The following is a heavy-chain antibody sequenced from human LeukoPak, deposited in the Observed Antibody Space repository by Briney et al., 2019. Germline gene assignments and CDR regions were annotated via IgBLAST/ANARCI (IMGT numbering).Heavy chain of an antibody. CDR3: ARSITSSWYGDFQH. Sequence: SETLSLTCTVSGGSMSGYFWSWIRQPPGKGLEWIGYIYYSGSNNYNPSLKSRVTISVDTSKNQFSLKLSSVTAADTAVYYCARSITSSWYGDFQHWGQGTLVTVSS. CDR1: GGSMSGYF. J-gene: IGHJ1*01. V-gene: IGHV4-59*01. D-gene: IGHD6-13*01. CDR2: IYYSGSN.